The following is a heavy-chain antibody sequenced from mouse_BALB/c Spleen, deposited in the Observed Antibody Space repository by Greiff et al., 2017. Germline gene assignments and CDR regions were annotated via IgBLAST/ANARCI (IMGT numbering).Heavy chain of an antibody. CDR3: AREEWYDYDGWFAY. CDR2: INPYNDGT. V-gene: IGHV1-14*01. J-gene: IGHJ3*01. CDR1: GYTFTSYV. D-gene: IGHD2-4*01. Sequence: EVKLQESGPELVKPGASVKMSCKASGYTFTSYVMHWVKQKPGQGLEWIGYINPYNDGTKYNEKFKGKATLTSDKSSSTAYMELSSLTSEDSAVYYCAREEWYDYDGWFAYWGQGTLVTVSA.